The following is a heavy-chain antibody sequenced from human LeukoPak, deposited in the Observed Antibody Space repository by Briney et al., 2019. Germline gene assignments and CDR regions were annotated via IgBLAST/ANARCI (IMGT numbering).Heavy chain of an antibody. CDR1: GGSISSYY. CDR3: ARPIAAAGTVWFDP. J-gene: IGHJ5*02. Sequence: PSETLSLTCTVSGGSISSYYWSWIRQPAGKGLEWIGRIYTSGSTNYNPSLKSRVTMSVDTSKNQFSLKLSSVTAADTAVYYCARPIAAAGTVWFDPRGQGTLVTVSS. D-gene: IGHD6-13*01. V-gene: IGHV4-4*07. CDR2: IYTSGST.